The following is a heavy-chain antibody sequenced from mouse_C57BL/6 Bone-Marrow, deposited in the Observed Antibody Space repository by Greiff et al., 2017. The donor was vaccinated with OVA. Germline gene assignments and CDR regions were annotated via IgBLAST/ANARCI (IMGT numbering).Heavy chain of an antibody. CDR1: GYSFTDYN. D-gene: IGHD1-1*01. Sequence: VHVKQSGPELVKPGASVKISCKASGYSFTDYNMNWVKQSNGKSLEWIGVINPNYGTTSYNQKFKGKATFTVDQSSSTAYMQLNSLTSEDSAVYYCAFYYGSSYRYFDVWGTGTTVTVSS. V-gene: IGHV1-39*01. CDR2: INPNYGTT. CDR3: AFYYGSSYRYFDV. J-gene: IGHJ1*03.